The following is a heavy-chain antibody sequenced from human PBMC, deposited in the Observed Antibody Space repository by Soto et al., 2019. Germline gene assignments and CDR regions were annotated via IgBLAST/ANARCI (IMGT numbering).Heavy chain of an antibody. CDR3: ARGIAARPLYYYYYGMDV. CDR1: GYTFTGYY. Sequence: QVQLVQSGAEVKKPGASVKVSCKASGYTFTGYYMHWVRQAPGQGLEWMGWINPNSGGTNYAQKFQSRVTMTRDTSISTAYMELSRLRSDDTAVYYCARGIAARPLYYYYYGMDVWGQGTTVTVSS. J-gene: IGHJ6*02. D-gene: IGHD6-6*01. CDR2: INPNSGGT. V-gene: IGHV1-2*02.